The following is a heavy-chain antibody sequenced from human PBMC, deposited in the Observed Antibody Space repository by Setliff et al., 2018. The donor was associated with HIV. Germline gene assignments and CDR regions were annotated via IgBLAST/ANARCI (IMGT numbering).Heavy chain of an antibody. V-gene: IGHV4-34*01. CDR3: GRGSRITIFGVVKGTNWFDP. J-gene: IGHJ5*02. CDR1: GGSFSGYY. D-gene: IGHD3-3*01. Sequence: SETLSLTCAVYGGSFSGYYWSWIRQPPGKGLEWIGEINDSGSTNYNPSLKSRVTMSVDTSKNQFSLKLNSVTAADTAVYYCGRGSRITIFGVVKGTNWFDPWGQGTLVT. CDR2: INDSGST.